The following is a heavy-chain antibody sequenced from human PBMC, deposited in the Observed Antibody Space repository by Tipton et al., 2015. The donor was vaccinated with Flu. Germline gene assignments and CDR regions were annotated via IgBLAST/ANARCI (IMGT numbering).Heavy chain of an antibody. J-gene: IGHJ4*02. Sequence: QLVQSGADVKKPGDTVKVSCKAIGYTFSNFGINWVRQAPGQGLEWMGWISGHNGKREYAQKFEGRVTMTTDTSTNTVQMEMRRLRADDPGVYYCVRGGGIWFGGSTWDHWGQGTLVTVSS. D-gene: IGHD3-10*01. CDR1: GYTFSNFG. CDR2: ISGHNGKR. V-gene: IGHV1-18*01. CDR3: VRGGGIWFGGSTWDH.